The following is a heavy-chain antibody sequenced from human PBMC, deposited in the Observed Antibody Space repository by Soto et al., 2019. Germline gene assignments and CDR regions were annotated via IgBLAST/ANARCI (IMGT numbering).Heavy chain of an antibody. J-gene: IGHJ4*02. Sequence: PGGSLRLSCEASGFIFSDHAMSWVRQAPGKGLEWVSAISGNGIATYYADSVKGRFTISRDNAKNTLYLQMNSLTVEDTAVYFCAKGARDCGGDCYSSYFDFWGQGALVTVSS. V-gene: IGHV3-23*01. CDR2: ISGNGIAT. D-gene: IGHD2-21*02. CDR1: GFIFSDHA. CDR3: AKGARDCGGDCYSSYFDF.